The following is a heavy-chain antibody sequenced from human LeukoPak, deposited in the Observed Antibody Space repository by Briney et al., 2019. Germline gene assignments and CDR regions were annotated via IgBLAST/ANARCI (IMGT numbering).Heavy chain of an antibody. V-gene: IGHV4-59*01. CDR2: ISHSGST. D-gene: IGHD5-12*01. CDR3: ARDYGFREGSGYDYYFDY. Sequence: ASETLSLTCSVSGGSISGYHWSWIRQPPGKGLEWIGYISHSGSTNYNASLKSRVTMSVDTSKNQFSLKLSSVTAADTAVYYCARDYGFREGSGYDYYFDYWGQGTLVTVSS. J-gene: IGHJ4*02. CDR1: GGSISGYH.